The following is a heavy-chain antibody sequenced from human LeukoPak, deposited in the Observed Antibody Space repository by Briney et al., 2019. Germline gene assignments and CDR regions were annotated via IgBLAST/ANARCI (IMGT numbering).Heavy chain of an antibody. CDR3: ARSESSWYYFDY. V-gene: IGHV3-74*01. D-gene: IGHD6-13*01. CDR1: GFTFSSYW. CDR2: INSDGSST. J-gene: IGHJ4*02. Sequence: GGSLRLSCAASGFTFSSYWMHWVRQAPGKGLVWVSRINSDGSSTNYADSVKGRLTISRDISKSTPYLQMNSLRPEDTAVYYCARSESSWYYFDYWGQGALVTVSS.